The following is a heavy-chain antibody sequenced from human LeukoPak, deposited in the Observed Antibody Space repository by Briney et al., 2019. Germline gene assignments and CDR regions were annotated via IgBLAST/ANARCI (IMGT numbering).Heavy chain of an antibody. D-gene: IGHD6-19*01. CDR1: GGTFSSYA. J-gene: IGHJ3*02. V-gene: IGHV1-69*06. Sequence: SVKVSCKASGGTFSSYAISWVRQAPGQGLEWMGEIIPIFGTANYAQKFQGRVTITADKSTSTAYMELSSLRSEDTAVYYCARVFSSGWSEDIWGQGTMVTVSS. CDR2: IIPIFGTA. CDR3: ARVFSSGWSEDI.